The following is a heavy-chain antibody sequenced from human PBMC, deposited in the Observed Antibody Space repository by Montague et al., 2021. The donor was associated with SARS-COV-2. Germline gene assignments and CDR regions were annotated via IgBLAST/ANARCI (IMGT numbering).Heavy chain of an antibody. Sequence: SETLSLTCTVSGGSISSSSYYWGWIRQPPGKGLEWIGSIYYSGSTYYNPSLKSRVTISVDTSKNRFSLKLSSVTAADTAVYYCARKASRCITIFGVVTASYYFDYWGQGTLVTVSS. V-gene: IGHV4-39*01. CDR1: GGSISSSSYY. D-gene: IGHD3-3*01. CDR3: ARKASRCITIFGVVTASYYFDY. CDR2: IYYSGST. J-gene: IGHJ4*02.